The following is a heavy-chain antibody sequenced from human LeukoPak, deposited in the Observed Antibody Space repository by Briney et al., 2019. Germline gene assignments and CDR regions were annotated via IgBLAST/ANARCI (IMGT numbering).Heavy chain of an antibody. J-gene: IGHJ5*02. CDR2: IYYSGST. CDR3: ARGARTSVVPAAIGWFDP. D-gene: IGHD2-2*01. V-gene: IGHV4-59*01. CDR1: GGAISSYY. Sequence: PSETLSLTGTVSGGAISSYYWSWIRQPPGKGLEWIGYIYYSGSTNYNPSLKCRVTMSVDTSKNQFSLKLSSVTAADTAVYYCARGARTSVVPAAIGWFDPWGLGTLVIVSS.